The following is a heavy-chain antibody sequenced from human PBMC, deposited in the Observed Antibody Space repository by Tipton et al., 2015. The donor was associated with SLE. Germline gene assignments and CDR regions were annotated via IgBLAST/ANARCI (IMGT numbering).Heavy chain of an antibody. Sequence: SLRLSCAASGFTVSSNYMSWVRQAPGKGLEWVSDIYSGGSTYYADSVKGRFTISRDNSKNTLYLQMNSLRAEDTAVYYCARDLYGDSTLGYWGQGTLVTVSA. V-gene: IGHV3-53*01. CDR1: GFTVSSNY. CDR2: IYSGGST. CDR3: ARDLYGDSTLGY. D-gene: IGHD4-17*01. J-gene: IGHJ4*02.